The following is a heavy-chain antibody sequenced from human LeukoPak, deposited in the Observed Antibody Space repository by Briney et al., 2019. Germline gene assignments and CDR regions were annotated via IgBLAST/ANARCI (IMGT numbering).Heavy chain of an antibody. V-gene: IGHV1-46*01. Sequence: ASVNVSCKASGYTFTSYYMHWVRQAPGQGLEWMGIINPSGGSTSYAQKFQGRVTMTRDTSTSTVYMELSSLRSEDTAVYYCARDYSSSRNPSLLFDYWGQGTLVTVSS. D-gene: IGHD6-13*01. CDR3: ARDYSSSRNPSLLFDY. CDR2: INPSGGST. CDR1: GYTFTSYY. J-gene: IGHJ4*02.